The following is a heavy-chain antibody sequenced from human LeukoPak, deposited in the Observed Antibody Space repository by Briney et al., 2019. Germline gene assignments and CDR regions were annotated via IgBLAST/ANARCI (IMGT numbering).Heavy chain of an antibody. CDR1: GYTFTGYY. D-gene: IGHD6-19*01. V-gene: IGHV1-69*06. J-gene: IGHJ4*02. CDR2: IIPIFGTT. Sequence: GASVKVSCKASGYTFTGYYMHWVRQAPGQGLEWMGGIIPIFGTTNYAQKFQGRVTITADKSTSTAYMELSSLRSEDTAVYYCARSEAFSTGWYGGYWGQGTLVTVSS. CDR3: ARSEAFSTGWYGGY.